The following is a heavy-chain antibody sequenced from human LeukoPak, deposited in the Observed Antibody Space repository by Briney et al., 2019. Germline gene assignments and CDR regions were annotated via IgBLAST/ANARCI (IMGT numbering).Heavy chain of an antibody. CDR3: ARGAFDYGGNRRLDY. CDR1: GYTFTSYY. D-gene: IGHD4-23*01. CDR2: VNPSGGST. V-gene: IGHV1-46*01. J-gene: IGHJ4*02. Sequence: ASVKVSCKASGYTFTSYYMHWVRQAPGQGLEWMGIVNPSGGSTSYAQKFQGRVTMTRDTSTSTVYMELSSLRSEDTAVYYCARGAFDYGGNRRLDYWGQGTLVTVSS.